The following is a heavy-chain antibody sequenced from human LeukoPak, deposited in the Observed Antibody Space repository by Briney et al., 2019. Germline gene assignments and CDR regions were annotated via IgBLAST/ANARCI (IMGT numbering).Heavy chain of an antibody. CDR2: IYYSGST. D-gene: IGHD4-23*01. Sequence: SETLSLTCTVSGGSISSYYWSWIRQPPGKALEWIGYIYYSGSTNYNPSLKSRVTISVDTSKNQFSLKLSSVTAADTAVYYCAREAGDDYGGKVDYWGQGTLVTVSS. V-gene: IGHV4-59*01. J-gene: IGHJ4*02. CDR1: GGSISSYY. CDR3: AREAGDDYGGKVDY.